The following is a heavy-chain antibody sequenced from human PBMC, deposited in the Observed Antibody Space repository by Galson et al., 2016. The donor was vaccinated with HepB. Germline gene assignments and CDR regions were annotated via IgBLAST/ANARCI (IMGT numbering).Heavy chain of an antibody. CDR3: ARDDSGGWYGFHYGMDV. Sequence: ETLSLTCTVSGTSISGSYLSWIRQPPGKGLECIGNIYYSGRTNYNHSLKRRVTISVDTSKNQFSLQMSSVTAADTAVYYCARDDSGGWYGFHYGMDVWGQGTTVTVSS. CDR1: GTSISGSY. V-gene: IGHV4-59*01. D-gene: IGHD6-19*01. J-gene: IGHJ6*02. CDR2: IYYSGRT.